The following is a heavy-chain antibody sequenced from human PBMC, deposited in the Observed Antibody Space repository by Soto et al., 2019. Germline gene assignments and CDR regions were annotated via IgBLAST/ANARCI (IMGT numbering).Heavy chain of an antibody. CDR1: GGSISSSSYY. D-gene: IGHD6-19*01. CDR3: ARPEQWRPIGWFDP. CDR2: IYYSGST. Sequence: QLQLQESGPGLVKPSETLSLTCTVSGGSISSSSYYWGWIRQPPGKGLEWIGSIYYSGSTYYNPSLKSRVTISVDTSKNQFSLKLSSVTAADTAVYYCARPEQWRPIGWFDPWGQGTLVTVSS. J-gene: IGHJ5*02. V-gene: IGHV4-39*01.